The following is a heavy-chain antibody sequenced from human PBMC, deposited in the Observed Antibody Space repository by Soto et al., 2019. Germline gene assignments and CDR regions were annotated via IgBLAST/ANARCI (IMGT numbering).Heavy chain of an antibody. D-gene: IGHD5-12*01. Sequence: GGSLRRSCAASGFTFSNAWMSWVRQAPGKGLEWVGRIKSKTDGGTTDYAAPVKGRFTISRDDSKNTLYLQMNSLKTEDAAVYYCTTGSGSYDSTRLDSSGQGTLVTVSS. CDR3: TTGSGSYDSTRLDS. V-gene: IGHV3-15*01. CDR2: IKSKTDGGTT. CDR1: GFTFSNAW. J-gene: IGHJ4*02.